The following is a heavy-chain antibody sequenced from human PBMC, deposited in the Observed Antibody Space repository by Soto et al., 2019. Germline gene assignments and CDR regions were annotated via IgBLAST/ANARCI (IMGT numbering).Heavy chain of an antibody. CDR1: GYTFTSYG. CDR3: ARVPAHYYDSSGYYQDFDY. D-gene: IGHD3-22*01. Sequence: QVQLVQSGAEVKKPGASVKVSCKASGYTFTSYGISWVRQAPGQGLEWMGWISAYNGNKNYAQKLQGRVTMTTDTSRSTAYMELRSLRSDDTAVYYCARVPAHYYDSSGYYQDFDYWGQGTLVTVSS. CDR2: ISAYNGNK. V-gene: IGHV1-18*01. J-gene: IGHJ4*02.